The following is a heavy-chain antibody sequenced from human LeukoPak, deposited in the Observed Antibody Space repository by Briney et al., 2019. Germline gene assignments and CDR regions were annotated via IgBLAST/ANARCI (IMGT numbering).Heavy chain of an antibody. V-gene: IGHV4-59*08. CDR2: IFHTGST. J-gene: IGHJ5*02. Sequence: SETLSLTCTVSGASISDFYWSWIRQSPEKGLEWLGYIFHTGSTNYNPSVKRRATISMDTSKNQFSLRLNSMTAADTAVYYCARHPQEFRSDWFDPWGQGTLVTVSS. D-gene: IGHD3-10*01. CDR3: ARHPQEFRSDWFDP. CDR1: GASISDFY.